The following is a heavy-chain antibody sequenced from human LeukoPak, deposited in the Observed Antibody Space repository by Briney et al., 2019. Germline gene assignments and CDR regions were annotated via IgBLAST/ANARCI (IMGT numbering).Heavy chain of an antibody. V-gene: IGHV5-10-1*01. D-gene: IGHD3-10*01. CDR1: GYSFTSYW. CDR2: NHNSDTYT. CDR3: ARHSSSSWFGEFNNWFDP. Sequence: GEPLKISCKGSGYSFTSYWISWVRQMPGKGLEWMGRNHNSDTYTNYSPSFQGHVTISADKSISTAYLQWSSLKASDTAMYYCARHSSSSWFGEFNNWFDPWGQGTLVTVSA. J-gene: IGHJ5*02.